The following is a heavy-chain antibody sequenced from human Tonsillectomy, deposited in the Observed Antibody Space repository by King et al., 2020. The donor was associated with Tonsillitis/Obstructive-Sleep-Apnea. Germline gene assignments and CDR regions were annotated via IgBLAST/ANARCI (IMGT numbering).Heavy chain of an antibody. CDR3: ARDDPPYDFWSGPLDV. V-gene: IGHV7-4-1*02. J-gene: IGHJ6*04. D-gene: IGHD3-3*01. CDR2: INTNTGNP. Sequence: EQLVQSGSELKKPGASVKVSCKASGYTFTSYAMNWVRQAPGQGLEWMGWINTNTGNPTYTQGFTGRFVFSLDTSVSTTYLQITSLTAEDTAVYYCARDDPPYDFWSGPLDVWGKGTTVTVSS. CDR1: GYTFTSYA.